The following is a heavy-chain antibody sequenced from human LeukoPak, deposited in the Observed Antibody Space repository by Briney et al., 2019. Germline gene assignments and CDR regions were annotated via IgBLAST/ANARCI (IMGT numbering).Heavy chain of an antibody. J-gene: IGHJ4*02. D-gene: IGHD5-18*01. CDR2: ISAYNGNT. CDR3: ARDRVFVDTAIVSPIQYFDY. Sequence: ASVKVSCKTSGYTFASYGISWVRQAPGQGLGWMGWISAYNGNTNYAQKFQGRVTMTTGTSTSTAYMELRSLRSDDTAVYYCARDRVFVDTAIVSPIQYFDYWGQGTLVTVSS. CDR1: GYTFASYG. V-gene: IGHV1-18*01.